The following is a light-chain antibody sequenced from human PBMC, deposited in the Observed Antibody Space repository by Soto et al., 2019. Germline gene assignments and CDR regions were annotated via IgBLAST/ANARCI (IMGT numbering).Light chain of an antibody. V-gene: IGLV2-23*01. CDR2: EGS. J-gene: IGLJ3*02. CDR1: SSDVGSYNL. Sequence: QSALTQPASVSGSPGQSITISCTGTSSDVGSYNLVSWYQQHPGKAPKLMIYEGSKRPSGVSNRFSGSKSGNTASLTISGLQVEDEADYYCSSYAGSSTGCVFGGGTKLTVL. CDR3: SSYAGSSTGCV.